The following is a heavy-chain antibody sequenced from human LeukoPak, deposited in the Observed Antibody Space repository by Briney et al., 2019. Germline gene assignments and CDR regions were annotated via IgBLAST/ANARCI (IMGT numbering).Heavy chain of an antibody. J-gene: IGHJ3*02. CDR1: DGSISSYY. V-gene: IGHV4-59*01. CDR3: ARNRMATIVHDAYDI. CDR2: IYYSGST. D-gene: IGHD5-24*01. Sequence: PSETLSLTCTVSDGSISSYYWSWIRQPPGKGLEWIGYIYYSGSTNYNPSLKSRVTISVDTSKNQFSLKLSSVTAADTAVYYCARNRMATIVHDAYDIWGQGTMVTVS.